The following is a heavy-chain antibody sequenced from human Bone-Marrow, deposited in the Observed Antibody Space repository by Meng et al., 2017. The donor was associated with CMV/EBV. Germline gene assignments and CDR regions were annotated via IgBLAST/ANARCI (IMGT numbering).Heavy chain of an antibody. CDR2: IIPIFGTA. CDR3: ARHPGNHRRRNWFDP. CDR1: GGTFSSYA. J-gene: IGHJ5*02. D-gene: IGHD4-23*01. V-gene: IGHV1-69*05. Sequence: SVKVSCKASGGTFSSYAISWVRQAPGQGLEWMGGIIPIFGTANYAQKFQGRVTITTDECTSTAYMELSSLRSEDTAVYYCARHPGNHRRRNWFDPWGQGTLVTVSS.